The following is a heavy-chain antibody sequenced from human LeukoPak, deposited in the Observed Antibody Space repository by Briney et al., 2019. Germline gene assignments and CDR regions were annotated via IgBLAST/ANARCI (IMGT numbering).Heavy chain of an antibody. CDR1: GYTFTGYY. CDR2: INPNSGGT. V-gene: IGHV1-2*02. Sequence: GASVKVSCKASGYTFTGYYVHWVRQAPGQGLEWMGWINPNSGGTNYAQKFQGRVTMTRDTSISTTYMELSRLRSDDTAVYYCARRRMVATPQDYYYGMDVWGQGTTVTVSS. CDR3: ARRRMVATPQDYYYGMDV. J-gene: IGHJ6*02. D-gene: IGHD5-12*01.